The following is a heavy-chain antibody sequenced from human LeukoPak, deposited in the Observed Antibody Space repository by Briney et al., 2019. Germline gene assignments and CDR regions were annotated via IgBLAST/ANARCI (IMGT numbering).Heavy chain of an antibody. J-gene: IGHJ6*04. CDR1: GFTFSSYA. D-gene: IGHD2-2*01. V-gene: IGHV3-30*04. CDR2: ISYDGSNK. CDR3: AREVDCSSTSCYWGMDV. Sequence: PGRSLRLSCAASGFTFSSYAMHWVRQAPGKGLEWVAVISYDGSNKYYADSVKGRFTISRDNSKNTLYLQMNSLRAEDTAVYYCAREVDCSSTSCYWGMDVWAKGPRSPSPQ.